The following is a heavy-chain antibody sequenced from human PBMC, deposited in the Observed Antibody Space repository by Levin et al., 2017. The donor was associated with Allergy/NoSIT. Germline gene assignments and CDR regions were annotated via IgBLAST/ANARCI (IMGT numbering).Heavy chain of an antibody. Sequence: GASVKVSCKASGYSFTDHYIHWVRQAPGEGLEWMGWINPTTGSTNSAQKFQGWVTMTRDTSIRTAYMELSRLKTDDTAVYYCARVRNIGPLWDPNGMDVWGQGTTVTVSS. J-gene: IGHJ6*02. V-gene: IGHV1-2*04. D-gene: IGHD1-14*01. CDR1: GYSFTDHY. CDR3: ARVRNIGPLWDPNGMDV. CDR2: INPTTGST.